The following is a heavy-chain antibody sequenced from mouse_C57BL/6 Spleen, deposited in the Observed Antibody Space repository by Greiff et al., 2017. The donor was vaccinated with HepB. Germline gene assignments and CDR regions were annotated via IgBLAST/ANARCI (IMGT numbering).Heavy chain of an antibody. V-gene: IGHV1-69*01. D-gene: IGHD1-1*01. CDR3: ARSLLLRYFDY. CDR1: GYTFTSYW. J-gene: IGHJ2*01. Sequence: VQLQQPGAELVMPGASVKLSCKASGYTFTSYWMHWVKQRPGQGLEWIGEIDPSDSYTNYNQKFKGKSTLTVDKSSSTAYMQLSSLTSEDSAVYYCARSLLLRYFDYWGQGTTLTVSS. CDR2: IDPSDSYT.